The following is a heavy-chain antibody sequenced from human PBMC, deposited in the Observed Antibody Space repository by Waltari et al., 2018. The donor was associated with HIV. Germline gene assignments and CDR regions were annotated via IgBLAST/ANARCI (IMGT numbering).Heavy chain of an antibody. V-gene: IGHV3-21*01. Sequence: EVQLVESGGGLVKPGGSLRLSCAASGFTFSSYSMNWVRQAPGKGLEWVSSISSSSIYIYYADSVKGRFTISRDNAKNSLYLQMNSLRAEDTAVYYCARDSNTMVRAFDYWGQGTLVTVSS. CDR1: GFTFSSYS. D-gene: IGHD3-10*01. CDR2: ISSSSIYI. CDR3: ARDSNTMVRAFDY. J-gene: IGHJ4*02.